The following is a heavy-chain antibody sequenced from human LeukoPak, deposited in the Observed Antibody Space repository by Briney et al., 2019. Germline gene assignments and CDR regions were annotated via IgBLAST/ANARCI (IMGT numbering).Heavy chain of an antibody. Sequence: ASVKVSCKASGGTFSSYAISWVRQAPGQGLEWMGGINGYNGNTNYAQKFQGRVTMTTDTSTSTGYMELRSLRSDDTAVYYCALWDYYDTSGPTSIADAFDIWGQGTMVTVSS. D-gene: IGHD3-22*01. J-gene: IGHJ3*02. CDR1: GGTFSSYA. CDR3: ALWDYYDTSGPTSIADAFDI. V-gene: IGHV1-18*01. CDR2: INGYNGNT.